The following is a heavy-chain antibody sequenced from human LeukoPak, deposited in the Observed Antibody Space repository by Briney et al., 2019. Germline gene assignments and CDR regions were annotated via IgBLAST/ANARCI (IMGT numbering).Heavy chain of an antibody. D-gene: IGHD3-16*02. Sequence: GGSLRLSCAASGFTFSSYAMHWVRQAPGKGLEWVAVISYDGSNKYYADSVKGRFTISRDSSKNTLYLQMNSLRAEDTAVYYCARGGVIVQWGFDYWGQGTRVTVSS. CDR2: ISYDGSNK. CDR1: GFTFSSYA. V-gene: IGHV3-30*04. CDR3: ARGGVIVQWGFDY. J-gene: IGHJ4*02.